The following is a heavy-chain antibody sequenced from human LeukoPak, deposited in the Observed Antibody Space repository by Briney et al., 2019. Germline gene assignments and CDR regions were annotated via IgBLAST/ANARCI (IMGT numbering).Heavy chain of an antibody. D-gene: IGHD6-6*01. V-gene: IGHV3-23*01. J-gene: IGHJ6*02. CDR1: GFTVSSNY. CDR3: VKGRYSSSSGTSYYGMDV. Sequence: GGSLRLSCAASGFTVSSNYMSWVRQAPGKGLEWVSVIRGSASGSSGSTDYADFVKGRFTISRDNSKNTLYLQMNSLRAEDTAVYYCVKGRYSSSSGTSYYGMDVWGQGTTVTVSS. CDR2: IRGSASGSSGST.